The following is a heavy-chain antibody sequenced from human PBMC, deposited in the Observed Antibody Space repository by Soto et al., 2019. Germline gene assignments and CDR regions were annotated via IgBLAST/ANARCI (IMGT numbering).Heavy chain of an antibody. D-gene: IGHD4-17*01. CDR2: VDPNGGGS. CDR3: ATWVDYGDFEGFDF. J-gene: IGHJ4*02. V-gene: IGHV1-2*04. CDR1: GYSFTDYK. Sequence: VKVSCKTSGYSFTDYKLHWVRQAPGQGLEWMGWVDPNGGGSNSAQKFQGSVTMTWDTSITTAYLDLTRLTTNDTATYFCATWVDYGDFEGFDFWGQGTLVTSPQ.